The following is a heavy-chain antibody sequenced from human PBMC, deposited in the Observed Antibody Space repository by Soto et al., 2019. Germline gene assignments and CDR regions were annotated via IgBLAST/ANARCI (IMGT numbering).Heavy chain of an antibody. CDR3: AKIAAAGHFDY. J-gene: IGHJ4*02. CDR2: ISYDGSNK. CDR1: GFTFSSYG. Sequence: QVQLVESGGGVVQPGRSLRLSCAASGFTFSSYGMHWVRQAPGKGLEWVAVISYDGSNKYYADSVKGRFTISRDNSKNTLSLQMNSLRAEDTAVCYCAKIAAAGHFDYWGQGTLVTVSS. V-gene: IGHV3-30*18. D-gene: IGHD6-13*01.